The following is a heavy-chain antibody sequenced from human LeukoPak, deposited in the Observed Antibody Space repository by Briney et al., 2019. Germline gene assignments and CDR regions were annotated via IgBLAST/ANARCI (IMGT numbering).Heavy chain of an antibody. D-gene: IGHD3-10*01. CDR1: GYSFTGYF. Sequence: ASVKVSCKTSGYSFTGYFMHWVRQAPGQGLEWMGCINPNSGDTRYAQRFQGRVTVTRDTSINTAYMELRRLTSDDTAVYYCARVPSMIRGVVNYGMDVWGQGTTVTVSS. V-gene: IGHV1-2*02. CDR2: INPNSGDT. CDR3: ARVPSMIRGVVNYGMDV. J-gene: IGHJ6*02.